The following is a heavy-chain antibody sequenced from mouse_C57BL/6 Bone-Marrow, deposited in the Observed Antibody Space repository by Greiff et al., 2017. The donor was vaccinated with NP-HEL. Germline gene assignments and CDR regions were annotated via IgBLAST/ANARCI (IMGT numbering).Heavy chain of an antibody. CDR1: GYTFTSYW. J-gene: IGHJ4*01. CDR3: ARMGTGTRAMDY. D-gene: IGHD4-1*01. V-gene: IGHV1-64*01. Sequence: QVQLQQPGAELVKPGASVTLSCKASGYTFTSYWMHWVKQRPGQGLEWIGMIHPNSGSTNYNEKFKSKATLTVDKSSSTAYMQLSSLTSEDSAVYYCARMGTGTRAMDYWGQGTSVTVSS. CDR2: IHPNSGST.